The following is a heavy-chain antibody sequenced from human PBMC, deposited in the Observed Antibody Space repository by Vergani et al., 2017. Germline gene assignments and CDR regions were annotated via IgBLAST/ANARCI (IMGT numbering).Heavy chain of an antibody. CDR2: IDEYGNRA. Sequence: EVQLVESGGGSVQSGGSLPLSCVASGFSFNTYWMHWVRQVPGKGLMWVARIDEYGNRATYGDFETGRFTISRDNAKNTVFLQMNNLRADDAGVYYCVRTEYCNGIACNTRFDSWGQGALVTVSS. D-gene: IGHD2/OR15-2a*01. J-gene: IGHJ5*01. CDR3: VRTEYCNGIACNTRFDS. V-gene: IGHV3-74*03. CDR1: GFSFNTYW.